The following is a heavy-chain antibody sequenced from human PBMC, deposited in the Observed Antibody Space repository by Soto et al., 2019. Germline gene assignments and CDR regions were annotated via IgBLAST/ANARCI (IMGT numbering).Heavy chain of an antibody. CDR3: ARQRGYNWNDFAFDI. J-gene: IGHJ3*02. D-gene: IGHD1-20*01. CDR2: IYYTEST. V-gene: IGHV4-39*01. CDR1: GDSISSSSYY. Sequence: QLQLQESGPGLVKPSETLSLTCTVSGDSISSSSYYWGWIRQPPGQGLVWIGSIYYTESTYFNPSLKSRVTISVDTSKNQFSLKLSSVTAADTAVYYCARQRGYNWNDFAFDIWGQGTMVSVSS.